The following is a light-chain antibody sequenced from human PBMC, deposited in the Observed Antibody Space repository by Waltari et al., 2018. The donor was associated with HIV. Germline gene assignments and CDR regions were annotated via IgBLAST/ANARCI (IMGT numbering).Light chain of an antibody. CDR3: CSYTGSNPFLL. Sequence: QSALTQPASVSGSPGQSITISCTGTSSHVGSYNLVSWYQQHPGRAPKVMIYEVSKRPSGVSNRLSGSKSGNTASLTISGLQAEDEADYYCCSYTGSNPFLLFGGGTKLTVL. J-gene: IGLJ2*01. V-gene: IGLV2-23*02. CDR1: SSHVGSYNL. CDR2: EVS.